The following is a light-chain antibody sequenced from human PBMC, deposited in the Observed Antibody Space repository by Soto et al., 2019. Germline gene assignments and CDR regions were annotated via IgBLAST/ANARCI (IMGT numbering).Light chain of an antibody. Sequence: QYALTQPASESGSPGQSITISCTGTSSDVGGYNYVSWYQQHPGKAPKLMIYEVSNRPSGVSNRFSGSKSGNTASLTISGLQAEDEADYYCSSYTSSSTLYVFGTGTKLTVL. CDR2: EVS. CDR1: SSDVGGYNY. J-gene: IGLJ1*01. CDR3: SSYTSSSTLYV. V-gene: IGLV2-14*01.